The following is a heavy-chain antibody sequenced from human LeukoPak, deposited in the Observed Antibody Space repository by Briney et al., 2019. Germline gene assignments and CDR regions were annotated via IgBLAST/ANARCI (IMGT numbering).Heavy chain of an antibody. V-gene: IGHV3-23*01. Sequence: GGTLRLSCAASGFTFSSYGMSWVRQAPGKGLEWVSAISGSGGSTHYADSVKGRFTISRDNSKNTLYLQMNSLRAEDTAVYYCAELGITMIGGVWGKGTTVTISS. D-gene: IGHD3-10*02. CDR1: GFTFSSYG. CDR3: AELGITMIGGV. J-gene: IGHJ6*04. CDR2: ISGSGGST.